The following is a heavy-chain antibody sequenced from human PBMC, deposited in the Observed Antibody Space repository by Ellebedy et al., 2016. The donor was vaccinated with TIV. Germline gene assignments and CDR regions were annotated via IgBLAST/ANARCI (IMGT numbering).Heavy chain of an antibody. CDR3: AKDTNSGSYDAFDI. Sequence: GGSLRLSXAASGFTFDDYTMHWVRQAPGKGLEWVSLISWDGGSTYYADSVKGRFTISRDNSKNSLYLQMNSLRTEDTALYYCAKDTNSGSYDAFDIWGQGTMVTVSS. D-gene: IGHD1-26*01. CDR2: ISWDGGST. J-gene: IGHJ3*02. V-gene: IGHV3-43*01. CDR1: GFTFDDYT.